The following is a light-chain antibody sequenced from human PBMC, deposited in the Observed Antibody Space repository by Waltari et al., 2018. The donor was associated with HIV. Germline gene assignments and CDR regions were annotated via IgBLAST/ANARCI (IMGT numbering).Light chain of an antibody. CDR1: RPNLRAGYD. J-gene: IGLJ2*01. V-gene: IGLV1-40*01. Sequence: QSVLTQPPSVSGAPGQRVTISCTGSRPNLRAGYDVHWFQQLPGTAPKVLIYGNNNRPSGVPDRFSGSKSGTSASLAITGLQAEDEADYYCQSFDTSLGDSRVFGGGTKLTVL. CDR2: GNN. CDR3: QSFDTSLGDSRV.